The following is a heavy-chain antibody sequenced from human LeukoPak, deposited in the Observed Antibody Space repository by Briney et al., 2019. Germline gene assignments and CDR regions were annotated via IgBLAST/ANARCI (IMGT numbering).Heavy chain of an antibody. Sequence: GASVKVSCKASGYTFTSYYIHWVRQAPGQGLEYMGIIRPSGSTAYAQKFLGRITMTRDTSTSAVHMELSSLRSEDTAVYYCAREGPETYYFDFWGQGTLVTVSS. CDR3: AREGPETYYFDF. D-gene: IGHD5-24*01. J-gene: IGHJ4*02. CDR2: IRPSGST. CDR1: GYTFTSYY. V-gene: IGHV1-46*01.